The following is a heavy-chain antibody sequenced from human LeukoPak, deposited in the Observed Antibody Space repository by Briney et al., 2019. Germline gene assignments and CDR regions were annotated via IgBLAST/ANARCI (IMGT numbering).Heavy chain of an antibody. CDR1: GGSFSGYY. J-gene: IGHJ6*03. V-gene: IGHV4-34*01. Sequence: KPSETLSLTCAVYGGSFSGYYWSWIRQPPGKGLEWIGEINHSGSTNYNPSLKSRVTISVDTSKKQFSLKLSSVTAADTAVYYCAREGITIFGVVIPYYMDVWGKGTTVTVSS. CDR2: INHSGST. CDR3: AREGITIFGVVIPYYMDV. D-gene: IGHD3-3*01.